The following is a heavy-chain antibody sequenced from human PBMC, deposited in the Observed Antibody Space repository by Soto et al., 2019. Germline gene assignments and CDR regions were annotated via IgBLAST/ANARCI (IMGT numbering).Heavy chain of an antibody. CDR3: ASALVVVPAGSWVF. V-gene: IGHV3-30-3*01. D-gene: IGHD2-2*01. J-gene: IGHJ4*02. CDR1: GFTFSSYA. CDR2: ISYDGSNK. Sequence: GGSLRLSWAASGFTFSSYAMHWFRQAPGKGLEWVAVISYDGSNKYYADSVKGRFTISRDNSKNTLYLQMNSLRAEDTAVYYCASALVVVPAGSWVFWGQGTLVTVSS.